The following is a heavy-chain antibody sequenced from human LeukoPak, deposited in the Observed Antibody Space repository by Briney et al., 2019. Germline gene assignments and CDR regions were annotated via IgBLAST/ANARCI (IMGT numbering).Heavy chain of an antibody. D-gene: IGHD6-25*01. Sequence: GGSLRLSCAASGLAFSAYKMHWVRQAPRKGLVWVSRISTDGYTTDYADFVQGRFTASRDNTKNTWSLEMNSLRAEDTAVYYCARDGVSGLDDYWGQGTLVTVSS. CDR1: GLAFSAYK. CDR2: ISTDGYTT. CDR3: ARDGVSGLDDY. V-gene: IGHV3-74*01. J-gene: IGHJ4*02.